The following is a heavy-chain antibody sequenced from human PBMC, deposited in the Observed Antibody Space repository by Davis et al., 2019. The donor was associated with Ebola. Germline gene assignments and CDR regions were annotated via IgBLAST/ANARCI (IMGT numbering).Heavy chain of an antibody. J-gene: IGHJ2*01. CDR1: GFSFSSYG. V-gene: IGHV3-23*01. Sequence: GESLKISCAASGFSFSSYGMNWVRQAPGKGLEWVSGLNRYGSSTFYADSVKGRFTISRDNSKNTLYLQMNSLRAEDTAVYYCAKGEVYYDFWSGYSGGWYFDLWGRGTLVTVSS. CDR3: AKGEVYYDFWSGYSGGWYFDL. D-gene: IGHD3-3*01. CDR2: LNRYGSST.